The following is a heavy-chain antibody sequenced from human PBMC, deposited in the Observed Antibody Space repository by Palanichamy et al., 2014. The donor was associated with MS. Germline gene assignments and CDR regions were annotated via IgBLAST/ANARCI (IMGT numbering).Heavy chain of an antibody. CDR2: IPYDGSEE. D-gene: IGHD6-19*01. CDR3: VKDVGHYTSGWFRGFDV. J-gene: IGHJ3*01. CDR1: GFTIGVYG. Sequence: QRQLVESGGGVVQPEKSLRLSCAASGFTIGVYGMHWVRQAPGKGLEWVALIPYDGSEEYYADSVKGRFTLSRDNSKNTLSLQMNSLRPEDTAVYYCVKDVGHYTSGWFRGFDVWGQGTMVTVSS. V-gene: IGHV3-30*18.